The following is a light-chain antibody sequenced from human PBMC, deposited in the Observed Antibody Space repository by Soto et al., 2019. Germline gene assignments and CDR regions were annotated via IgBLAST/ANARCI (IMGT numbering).Light chain of an antibody. V-gene: IGKV3-20*01. CDR2: GAA. Sequence: IVLTQSPGTLSLSPGERTTVSCRASQSLRSRSLAWYQQRPGQAPRLVFSGAAGRATGIPDRFSGSGSGTDFTLTISRLDPEDFAVYYCQQYGGSPITFGQGTRLEIK. J-gene: IGKJ5*01. CDR1: QSLRSRS. CDR3: QQYGGSPIT.